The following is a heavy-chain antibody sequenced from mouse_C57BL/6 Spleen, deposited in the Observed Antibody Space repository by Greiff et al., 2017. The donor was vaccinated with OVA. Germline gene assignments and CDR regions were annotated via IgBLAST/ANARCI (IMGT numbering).Heavy chain of an antibody. Sequence: EVKLVESGGGLVQPGGSLSLSCAASGFTFTAYYMSWVRQPPGKALEWLGFIRNKANGYTTEYSASVKGRFTISRDNSQSILYLQMNALRAEDSATYYFARYYYGSSYAMDYWGQGTSVTVSS. J-gene: IGHJ4*01. D-gene: IGHD1-1*01. V-gene: IGHV7-3*01. CDR1: GFTFTAYY. CDR3: ARYYYGSSYAMDY. CDR2: IRNKANGYTT.